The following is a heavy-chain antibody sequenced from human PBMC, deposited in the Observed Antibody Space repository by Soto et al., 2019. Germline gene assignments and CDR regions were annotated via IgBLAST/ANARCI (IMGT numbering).Heavy chain of an antibody. V-gene: IGHV4-61*03. CDR1: GDSVRSGSFY. D-gene: IGHD2-2*01. CDR3: ARDSTAFVFDY. Sequence: TLSLTCTVSGDSVRSGSFYWSWIRQPPGKGLEWIGYIYYTGRTSYNPSLKSRVTISIDPSKNHFALNLTSVTAADTAIYYCARDSTAFVFDYWGQGALVTVSS. CDR2: IYYTGRT. J-gene: IGHJ4*02.